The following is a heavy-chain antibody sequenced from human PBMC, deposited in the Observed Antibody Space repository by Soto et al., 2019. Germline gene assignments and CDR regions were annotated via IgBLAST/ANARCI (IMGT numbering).Heavy chain of an antibody. CDR3: ARVYSSSWYRDYYYYMDV. Sequence: ASVKVSCKTSGYTFTSYGISWVRPAPGQGLEWMGWISAYNGNTNYAQKLQGRVTMTTDTSTSTAYMELRSLRSDDTAVYYCARVYSSSWYRDYYYYMDVWGKGTTVTVSS. CDR2: ISAYNGNT. D-gene: IGHD6-13*01. J-gene: IGHJ6*03. CDR1: GYTFTSYG. V-gene: IGHV1-18*01.